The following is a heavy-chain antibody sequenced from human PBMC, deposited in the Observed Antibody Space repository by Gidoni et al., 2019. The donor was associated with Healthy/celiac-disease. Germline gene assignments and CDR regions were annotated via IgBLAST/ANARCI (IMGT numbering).Heavy chain of an antibody. CDR2: ISSSSSYI. J-gene: IGHJ6*02. CDR3: ARAERARPTSYYYYGMDV. V-gene: IGHV3-21*01. Sequence: EVQLVESGGGLVKPGGSLRLSCAASGFTFSSYSMNWVRQAPGKGLKWVSSISSSSSYIYYADSVKGRFTISRDNAKNSLYLQMNSLRAEDTAVYYCARAERARPTSYYYYGMDVWGQGTTVTVSS. D-gene: IGHD6-6*01. CDR1: GFTFSSYS.